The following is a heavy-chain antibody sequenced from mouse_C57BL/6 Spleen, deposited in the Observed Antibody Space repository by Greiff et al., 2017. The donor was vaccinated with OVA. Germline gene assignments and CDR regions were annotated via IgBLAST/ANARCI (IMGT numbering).Heavy chain of an antibody. V-gene: IGHV1-50*01. CDR3: ARGNYDYESH. CDR2: IDPSDSYT. Sequence: QVQLQHPGAELVKPGASVKLSCKASGYTFTSYWMQWVKQRPGQGLEWIGEIDPSDSYTNYNQKFKGKATLTVDTSSSTAYMQRSSLTSEDSAVYYCARGNYDYESHWGQGTTLTVSS. CDR1: GYTFTSYW. D-gene: IGHD2-4*01. J-gene: IGHJ2*01.